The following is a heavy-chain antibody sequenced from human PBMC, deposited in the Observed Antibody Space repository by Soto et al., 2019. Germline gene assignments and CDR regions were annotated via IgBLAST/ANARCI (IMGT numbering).Heavy chain of an antibody. CDR3: ARAPYSYGYIYFYFDY. CDR1: GGSISSYY. CDR2: IYYSGST. J-gene: IGHJ4*02. Sequence: PSETLSLTCTVSGGSISSYYWSWIRQPPGKGLEWIGYIYYSGSTNYNPSLKSRVTISVDTSKNQFSLKLSSVTAADTAVYYCARAPYSYGYIYFYFDYWGQGTLVTVSS. D-gene: IGHD5-18*01. V-gene: IGHV4-59*01.